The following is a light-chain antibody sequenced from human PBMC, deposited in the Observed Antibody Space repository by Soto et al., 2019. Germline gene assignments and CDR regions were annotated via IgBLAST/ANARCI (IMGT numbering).Light chain of an antibody. J-gene: IGLJ2*01. Sequence: QSALTQPASVSGSPGQSITISCTGTSSDVGGYNYVSWYQQHPGKAPKLMIYDVSNRPSGVYNRFSGSKSGNTASLTISGLQAEDEADYYCRSYPRSSTIDVVFGGGTKLNLL. CDR3: RSYPRSSTIDVV. CDR1: SSDVGGYNY. CDR2: DVS. V-gene: IGLV2-14*01.